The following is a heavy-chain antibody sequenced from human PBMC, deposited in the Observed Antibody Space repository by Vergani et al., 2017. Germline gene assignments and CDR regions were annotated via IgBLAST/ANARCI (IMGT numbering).Heavy chain of an antibody. J-gene: IGHJ4*02. Sequence: QVQLQESGPGLVKPPGTLSLTCAVSGGPISSSNWWNWVRQPPGKGLEWIGEIYPSGITNYNPSLKSRVNISIDKSKNHFSLKLSSVTAADTAVYYCARSVASTLGYWGQGTLVTVSS. CDR2: IYPSGIT. CDR1: GGPISSSNW. CDR3: ARSVASTLGY. D-gene: IGHD6-19*01. V-gene: IGHV4-4*03.